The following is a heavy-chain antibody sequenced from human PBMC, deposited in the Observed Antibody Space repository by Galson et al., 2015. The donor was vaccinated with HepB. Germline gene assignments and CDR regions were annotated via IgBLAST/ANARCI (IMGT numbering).Heavy chain of an antibody. J-gene: IGHJ2*01. CDR1: GFTFSSYT. Sequence: SLRLSCAASGFTFSSYTMNWVRQAPGKGLESVSYISSTGTTMYYADSAKGRFTISRGNAQNSLYLQMNSLRDEDTAVYYCARVYFGSGSSSAYWYFDLWGRGALATVSP. CDR2: ISSTGTTM. D-gene: IGHD3-10*01. V-gene: IGHV3-48*02. CDR3: ARVYFGSGSSSAYWYFDL.